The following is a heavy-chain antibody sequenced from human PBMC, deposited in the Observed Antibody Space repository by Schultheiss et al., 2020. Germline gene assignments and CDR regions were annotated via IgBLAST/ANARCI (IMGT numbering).Heavy chain of an antibody. D-gene: IGHD3-16*01. CDR1: GGSISSGSYY. CDR3: ARHELGAFDY. V-gene: IGHV4-61*02. Sequence: SQTLSLTCTVSGGSISSGSYYWSWIRQPAGKGLEWIGRIYTSGTINYNPSLKSRVTISVDTSKNQFSLKLSSVTAADTAVYYCARHELGAFDYWGQGTLVTVSS. J-gene: IGHJ4*02. CDR2: IYTSGTI.